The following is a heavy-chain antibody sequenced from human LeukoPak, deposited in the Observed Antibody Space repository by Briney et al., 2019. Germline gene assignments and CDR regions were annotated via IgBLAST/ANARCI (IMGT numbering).Heavy chain of an antibody. Sequence: SQTLSLTCTVSGGSISSGSYYWSWIRQPAGKGLEGIGRIYTSGSTNYNPSLKSRVTISVDTSKNQFSLKLGSVTAADTAVYYCARERTYCGGDCYGWFDPWGQGTLVTVSS. CDR1: GGSISSGSYY. CDR3: ARERTYCGGDCYGWFDP. CDR2: IYTSGST. J-gene: IGHJ5*02. V-gene: IGHV4-61*02. D-gene: IGHD2-21*02.